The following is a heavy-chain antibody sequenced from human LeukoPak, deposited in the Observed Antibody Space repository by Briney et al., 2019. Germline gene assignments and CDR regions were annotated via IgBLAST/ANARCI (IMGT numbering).Heavy chain of an antibody. J-gene: IGHJ4*02. Sequence: PSETLSLTCAVYGGSFSGYYWSWIRQPPGKGLEWVGEINHSGSTNYNPSLKSRVTISVDTSKNQFSLKLSYVTAADTAVYYCARSGLLLRYFDWLSRRDYFDYWGQGTLVTVSS. D-gene: IGHD3-9*01. CDR3: ARSGLLLRYFDWLSRRDYFDY. CDR2: INHSGST. CDR1: GGSFSGYY. V-gene: IGHV4-34*01.